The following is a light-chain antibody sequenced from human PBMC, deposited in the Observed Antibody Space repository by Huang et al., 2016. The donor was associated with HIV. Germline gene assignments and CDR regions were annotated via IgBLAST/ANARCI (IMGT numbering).Light chain of an antibody. J-gene: IGKJ2*01. CDR3: QRYNGWPPYT. CDR1: QNIDSN. Sequence: EIVMTQSPVTLSVSPGERATLSCRASQNIDSNLACAQQKSGPAPSLLIYGASTRATGIPDRFSGSGSGTEFTLTISRLQSEDFVVYYCQRYNGWPPYTFGQGTKLEIK. CDR2: GAS. V-gene: IGKV3-15*01.